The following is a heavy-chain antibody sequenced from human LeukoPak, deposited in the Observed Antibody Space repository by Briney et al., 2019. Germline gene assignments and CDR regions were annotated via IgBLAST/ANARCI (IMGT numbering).Heavy chain of an antibody. CDR1: GFTFSSYG. J-gene: IGHJ6*02. V-gene: IGHV3-30*18. CDR2: ISYDGSNK. Sequence: RSLRLSCAASGFTFSSYGMHWVRQAPGKGLEWVAVISYDGSNKYYADSVKGRFTISRDNSKNTLYLQMNSLRAEDTAVYYCAKDGFNYYYGMDVWGQGTTVTVSS. CDR3: AKDGFNYYYGMDV.